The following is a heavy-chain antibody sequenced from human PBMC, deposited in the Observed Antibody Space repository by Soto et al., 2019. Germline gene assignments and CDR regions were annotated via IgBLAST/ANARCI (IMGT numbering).Heavy chain of an antibody. V-gene: IGHV1-2*04. Sequence: ASVKVSCKASGYTFTGYYMHWVRQAPGQGLEWMGWINPNSGGTNYAQKFQGWVTMTRDTSISTAYMELSRLRSEDTAVYYCARAETTYPGGYYGMDVWGQGTTVTVSS. J-gene: IGHJ6*02. D-gene: IGHD2-8*02. CDR3: ARAETTYPGGYYGMDV. CDR1: GYTFTGYY. CDR2: INPNSGGT.